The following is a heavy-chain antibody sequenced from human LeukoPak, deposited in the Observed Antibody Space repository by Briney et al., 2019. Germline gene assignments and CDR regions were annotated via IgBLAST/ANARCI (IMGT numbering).Heavy chain of an antibody. V-gene: IGHV3-74*01. Sequence: QPGGSLRLSCAASGFTFSSYWMHWVRHPPGKWLVWVSRINSDGSSTSYADSVKGRFTISRDNAKNTLYLQMNSLRAEDTAVYYCARVSFGELPNFDYWGQGTLVTVSS. CDR3: ARVSFGELPNFDY. D-gene: IGHD3-10*01. CDR2: INSDGSST. J-gene: IGHJ4*02. CDR1: GFTFSSYW.